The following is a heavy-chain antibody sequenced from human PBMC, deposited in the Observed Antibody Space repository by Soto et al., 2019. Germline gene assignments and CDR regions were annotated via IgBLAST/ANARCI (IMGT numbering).Heavy chain of an antibody. V-gene: IGHV4-31*03. CDR2: IYYSGST. J-gene: IGHJ4*02. Sequence: SETLSLTCTVSGGSISSGGYYWSWIRQHPGKGLEWIGYIYYSGSTYYNPSLKSRVTISVDTSKNQFSLKLSSVTAADTAVYYCARVIRAPYYDSSGPVYGLDYWGQGTLVTVSS. CDR3: ARVIRAPYYDSSGPVYGLDY. D-gene: IGHD3-22*01. CDR1: GGSISSGGYY.